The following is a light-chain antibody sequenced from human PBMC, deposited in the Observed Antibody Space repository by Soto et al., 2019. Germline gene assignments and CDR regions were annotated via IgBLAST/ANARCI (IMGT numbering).Light chain of an antibody. V-gene: IGLV2-14*01. J-gene: IGLJ1*01. CDR3: SSYTSSSPLDV. Sequence: QSVLTQPASVSGSPGQSLTISCTGPSSDVGGYNYVSWYQQHPGKAPKLMIYEVSNRPSGVSNRFSGSKSGNTASLTISGLQAEDEADYYCSSYTSSSPLDVFGTGTKVTVL. CDR1: SSDVGGYNY. CDR2: EVS.